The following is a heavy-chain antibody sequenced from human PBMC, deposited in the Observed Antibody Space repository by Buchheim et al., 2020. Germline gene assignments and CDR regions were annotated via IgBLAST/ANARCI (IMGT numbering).Heavy chain of an antibody. V-gene: IGHV3-30*18. CDR1: GFTFSSYG. Sequence: QVQLVESGGGVVQPGRSLRLSCAASGFTFSSYGMHWVRQAPGKGLEWVAVISYDGSNKYYADSVKGRFTISRDNSKNTLYLQMNSLRAEDTAVYYCAKCGYSNDFDYWGQGTL. CDR3: AKCGYSNDFDY. CDR2: ISYDGSNK. J-gene: IGHJ4*02. D-gene: IGHD4-11*01.